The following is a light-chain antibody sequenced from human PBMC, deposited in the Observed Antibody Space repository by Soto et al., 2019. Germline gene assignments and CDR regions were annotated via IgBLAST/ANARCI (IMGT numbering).Light chain of an antibody. Sequence: ETVMTQSPATLSVSPGESATLSCRATQGIGSNLAWYQQKPGQAPRLLIYDASTRGTGIPATFGGSGSGTEFTLTISSLQSEDFAVYYCQQYYNWPLTFGGGTKVDIK. CDR3: QQYYNWPLT. V-gene: IGKV3-15*01. J-gene: IGKJ4*01. CDR1: QGIGSN. CDR2: DAS.